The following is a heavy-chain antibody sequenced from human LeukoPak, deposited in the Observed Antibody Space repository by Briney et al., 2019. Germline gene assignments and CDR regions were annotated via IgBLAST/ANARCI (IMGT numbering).Heavy chain of an antibody. Sequence: PGGSLRLSCAASGFTVSSNYMSWVRQAPGKGREWVSVIYSGGSTYYADSVKGRLTISRDNSKNTLYLQMNSLRAEDTAVYYCARERERETYYYDSSGPNWFDPWGQGTLVTVSS. CDR1: GFTVSSNY. J-gene: IGHJ5*02. D-gene: IGHD3-22*01. CDR3: ARERERETYYYDSSGPNWFDP. V-gene: IGHV3-53*01. CDR2: IYSGGST.